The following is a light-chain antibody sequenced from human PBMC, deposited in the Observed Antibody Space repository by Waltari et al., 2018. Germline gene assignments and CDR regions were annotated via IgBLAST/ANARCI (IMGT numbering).Light chain of an antibody. CDR2: RNN. V-gene: IGLV1-47*01. CDR1: SSNIGSNY. J-gene: IGLJ2*01. Sequence: QSVLTQPPSASGTPGQRVTISCSGSSSNIGSNYVYWYQQLPGTAPKLLIYRNNPRPSGVPALFSGSKSGTSASLAISGLRSEDEANYYCAAWDDSLSAHVVFGGGTKLTVL. CDR3: AAWDDSLSAHVV.